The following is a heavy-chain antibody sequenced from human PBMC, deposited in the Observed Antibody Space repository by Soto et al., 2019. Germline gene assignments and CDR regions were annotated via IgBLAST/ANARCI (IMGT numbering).Heavy chain of an antibody. J-gene: IGHJ4*02. CDR1: GFTFSSYA. CDR3: ASGAGSGWYLRGSLDY. CDR2: ISYDGSNK. V-gene: IGHV3-30-3*01. Sequence: QVQLVESGGGVVQPGRSLRLSCAASGFTFSSYAMHWVRQAPGKGLEWVAVISYDGSNKYYADSVKGRFTISRDNSKNTLYLQMNSLRAEDTAVYYCASGAGSGWYLRGSLDYWGQGTLVTVSS. D-gene: IGHD6-19*01.